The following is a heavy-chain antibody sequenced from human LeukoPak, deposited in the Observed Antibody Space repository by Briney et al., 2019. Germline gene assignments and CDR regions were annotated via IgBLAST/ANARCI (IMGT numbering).Heavy chain of an antibody. V-gene: IGHV3-30*18. CDR1: GLTFSSYG. Sequence: PGGSLRLSCAASGLTFSSYGMHWVRQAPGKGLEWVAVISYDGSNKYYADSVKGRFTISRDNSKNTLYLQMNSLRAEDTAVYYCAKDRTRDGFDAFDIWGQGTMVTVSS. CDR3: AKDRTRDGFDAFDI. J-gene: IGHJ3*02. CDR2: ISYDGSNK. D-gene: IGHD5-24*01.